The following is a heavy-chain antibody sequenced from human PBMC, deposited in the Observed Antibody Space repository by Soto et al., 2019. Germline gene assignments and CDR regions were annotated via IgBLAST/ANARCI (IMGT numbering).Heavy chain of an antibody. D-gene: IGHD4-17*01. Sequence: SETLSLTCAVSGGSISSGGYSWSWIRQPPGKGLEWIGYIYHSGSTYYNPSLKSRVTISVDRSKNQFSLKLSSVTAADTAVYYCARGSRGDYVALDYWGQGTLVTVSS. V-gene: IGHV4-30-2*01. J-gene: IGHJ4*02. CDR3: ARGSRGDYVALDY. CDR1: GGSISSGGYS. CDR2: IYHSGST.